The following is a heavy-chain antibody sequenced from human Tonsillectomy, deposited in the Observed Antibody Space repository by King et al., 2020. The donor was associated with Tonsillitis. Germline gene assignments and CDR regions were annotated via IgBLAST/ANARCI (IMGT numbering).Heavy chain of an antibody. CDR1: GFSFSDYY. V-gene: IGHV3-11*01. Sequence: VQLVESGGGLVKPGGSLRLSCEASGFSFSDYYMSWIRQAPGKGLEWVSYISSSDTTIYYADSVKGRFTISRDNAKNSLYLQMKSLRAEDTAFYYCAKARDTAMVSYLDYWGQGTLVTVSS. J-gene: IGHJ4*02. D-gene: IGHD5-18*01. CDR3: AKARDTAMVSYLDY. CDR2: ISSSDTTI.